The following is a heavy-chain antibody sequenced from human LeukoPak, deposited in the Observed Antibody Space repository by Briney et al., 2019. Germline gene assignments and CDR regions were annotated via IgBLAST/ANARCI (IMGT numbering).Heavy chain of an antibody. CDR1: VFTFSSHS. CDR3: ARAGDIYYDSPYEDV. J-gene: IGHJ6*02. Sequence: GGSLRLSCAASVFTFSSHSMNWVRRAPGKGLEWVSSVSSSSSYIYYADSVKARFTISRDNAKNSLYLKMNSVRAEDTAVYYCARAGDIYYDSPYEDVWGQGTTVTVSS. CDR2: VSSSSSYI. V-gene: IGHV3-21*01. D-gene: IGHD3-22*01.